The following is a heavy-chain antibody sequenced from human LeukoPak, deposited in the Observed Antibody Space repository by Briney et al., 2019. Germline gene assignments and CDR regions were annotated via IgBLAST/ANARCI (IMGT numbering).Heavy chain of an antibody. V-gene: IGHV3-9*01. CDR3: AKDMEWLRFSACFNY. J-gene: IGHJ4*02. D-gene: IGHD5-12*01. CDR1: GFTFDDYA. Sequence: PGGSLRLSCAASGFTFDDYAMHWVRQAPGKGLEWVSGISWNSGSIGYADSVKGRFTISRDNAKNSLYLQMNSLRAEDTALYYCAKDMEWLRFSACFNYWGQGTLVTVSS. CDR2: ISWNSGSI.